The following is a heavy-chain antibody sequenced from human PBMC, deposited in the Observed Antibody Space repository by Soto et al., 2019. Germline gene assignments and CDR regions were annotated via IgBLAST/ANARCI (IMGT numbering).Heavy chain of an antibody. CDR2: ISAYSGNT. CDR3: ARCWGTGDYEYSEY. Sequence: GASAEASWEDCRLSFNCRCLSWVRQAPGQGLEWMGWISAYSGNTNYAQKLQGRVTMTTDTSTSTAYMELRSLRSDDTAVYYCARCWGTGDYEYSEYWGQGTLVTVSS. V-gene: IGHV1-18*01. CDR1: RLSFNCRC. J-gene: IGHJ4*02. D-gene: IGHD4-17*01.